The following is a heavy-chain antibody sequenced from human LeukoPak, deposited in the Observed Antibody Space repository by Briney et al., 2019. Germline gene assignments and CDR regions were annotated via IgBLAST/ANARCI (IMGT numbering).Heavy chain of an antibody. CDR3: ASYCSSTSCQDYIDY. Sequence: GESLKISCKGSGYSFTSYCIGWVRQMPGKGLEWMGIIYPGDSDTRYSPSFQGQVTISADKSISTAYLQWSSLKASDTAMYYCASYCSSTSCQDYIDYWGQGTLVTVSS. V-gene: IGHV5-51*01. CDR1: GYSFTSYC. D-gene: IGHD2-2*01. J-gene: IGHJ4*02. CDR2: IYPGDSDT.